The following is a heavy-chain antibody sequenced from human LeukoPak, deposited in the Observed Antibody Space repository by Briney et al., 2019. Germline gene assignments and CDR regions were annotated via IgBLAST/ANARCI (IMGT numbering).Heavy chain of an antibody. Sequence: PSETLSLTCAVSGYSLSSGYYWGWIRPPPGKGLEWIGSIYHSGSTYYNPSLKSRVTISVDTSKNQFSLKLSSVTAADTAVYYCAREYDDILTGYYGNCDYWGQGTLVTVSS. J-gene: IGHJ4*02. CDR2: IYHSGST. V-gene: IGHV4-38-2*02. D-gene: IGHD3-9*01. CDR3: AREYDDILTGYYGNCDY. CDR1: GYSLSSGYY.